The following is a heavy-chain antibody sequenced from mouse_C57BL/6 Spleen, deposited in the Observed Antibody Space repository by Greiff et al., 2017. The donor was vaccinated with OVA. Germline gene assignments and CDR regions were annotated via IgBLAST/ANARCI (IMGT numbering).Heavy chain of an antibody. CDR2: IDPSDSYT. CDR1: GYTFTSYW. D-gene: IGHD1-1*01. CDR3: ARRGYGSRYYFDY. Sequence: QVQLQQSGAELVKPGASVKLSCKASGYTFTSYWMQWVKQRPGQGLEWIGEIDPSDSYTNYNQKFKGKATLTVDTSSSTAYMQLSSLTSEDSAVYYCARRGYGSRYYFDYWGQGTTLTVSS. V-gene: IGHV1-50*01. J-gene: IGHJ2*01.